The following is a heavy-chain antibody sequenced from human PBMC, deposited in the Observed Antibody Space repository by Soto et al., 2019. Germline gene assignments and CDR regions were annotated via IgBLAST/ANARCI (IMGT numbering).Heavy chain of an antibody. J-gene: IGHJ6*02. CDR2: IIPIFGTA. Sequence: QVQLVQSGAEVKKPGSSVKVSCKASGGTFSSYAISWVRQAPGQGLEWMGGIIPIFGTANYAQKFQGRVTITADESTSTAYMELSSRRSEDTAVYYCAREGDSYYDSSGYSNDYDGMDVWGQGTTVTVSS. V-gene: IGHV1-69*01. D-gene: IGHD3-22*01. CDR3: AREGDSYYDSSGYSNDYDGMDV. CDR1: GGTFSSYA.